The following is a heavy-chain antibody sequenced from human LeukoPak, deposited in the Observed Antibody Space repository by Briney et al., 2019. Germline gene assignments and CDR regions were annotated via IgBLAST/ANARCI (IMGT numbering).Heavy chain of an antibody. CDR1: GDSISSSNW. Sequence: SETLSLTCTVSGDSISSSNWWTWVRQPPGKGLEWIGEIYPSGSTNYNPSLKSRVTISVDKSKNQFSLKLSSVTAADTAVYYCARSGGNSDVDYWGQGTLVTVYS. V-gene: IGHV4-4*02. CDR2: IYPSGST. CDR3: ARSGGNSDVDY. J-gene: IGHJ4*02. D-gene: IGHD4-23*01.